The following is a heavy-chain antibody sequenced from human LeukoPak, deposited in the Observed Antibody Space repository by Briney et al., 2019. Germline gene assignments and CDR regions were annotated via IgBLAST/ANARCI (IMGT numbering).Heavy chain of an antibody. J-gene: IGHJ4*02. CDR1: GGSISSYY. Sequence: SETLSLTCTVSGGSISSYYWSWIRQPPGKGLGWIGYIYYSGSTNYNPSLKSRVTISINTSKNQFSLNLTSVTAADTAVYYCARGMYYYDGSGDYWGQGTLVTVSS. CDR2: IYYSGST. D-gene: IGHD3-22*01. V-gene: IGHV4-59*08. CDR3: ARGMYYYDGSGDY.